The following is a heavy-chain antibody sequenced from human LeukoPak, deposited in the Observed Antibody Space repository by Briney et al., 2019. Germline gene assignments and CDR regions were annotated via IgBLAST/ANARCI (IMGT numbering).Heavy chain of an antibody. J-gene: IGHJ4*02. CDR2: ISPSSSYI. CDR1: GFTFSSYG. V-gene: IGHV3-21*01. CDR3: VRHRTASDY. D-gene: IGHD3-16*02. Sequence: GGSLRLSCAASGFTFSSYGMTWVRQAPGKGLEWVSSISPSSSYIFYSDSLKGRFTISRDNAKNSLYLQMNSLRVEDTAVYYCVRHRTASDYWGLGALVTVSS.